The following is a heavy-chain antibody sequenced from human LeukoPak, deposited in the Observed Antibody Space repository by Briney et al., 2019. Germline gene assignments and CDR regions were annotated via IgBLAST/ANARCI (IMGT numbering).Heavy chain of an antibody. D-gene: IGHD5-18*01. CDR2: ISYDGSNK. Sequence: PGGSLRLSCAVSGFTFSSYAMHWVRQAPGKGLGWVGVISYDGSNKYYADSVKGRFTISRDNSRNTLYLQMNSLRAEDTAVYYCAAPPRGYSYGFDYWAQGTLVTVSS. V-gene: IGHV3-30*04. CDR3: AAPPRGYSYGFDY. CDR1: GFTFSSYA. J-gene: IGHJ4*02.